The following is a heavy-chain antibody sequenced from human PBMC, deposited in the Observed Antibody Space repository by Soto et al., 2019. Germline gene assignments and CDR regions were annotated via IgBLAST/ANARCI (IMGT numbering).Heavy chain of an antibody. V-gene: IGHV3-23*01. J-gene: IGHJ4*02. D-gene: IGHD6-19*01. CDR2: ISGSGGST. CDR3: AKDAEYSSGWLQYYFDY. Sequence: GGSLRVSCAASGFTFSSYAMSWVRQSPGKGLEWVSAISGSGGSTYYADSVKGRFTISRDNSKDTLYLQMNSLRAEDTAVYYCAKDAEYSSGWLQYYFDYWGQGTLVTVSS. CDR1: GFTFSSYA.